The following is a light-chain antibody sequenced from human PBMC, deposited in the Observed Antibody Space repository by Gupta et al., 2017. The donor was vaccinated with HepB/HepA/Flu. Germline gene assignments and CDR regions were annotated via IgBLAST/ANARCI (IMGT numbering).Light chain of an antibody. CDR2: GAS. Sequence: IVMTLSPATLSVSPGDRATRSCGASQSVSSNFAWYQQKPGQAPRLLFYGASTRATGVPARFSGSGSGTDFTLTISSLQSEDFAVYYCQQENNWPWTFGQGTKVEIK. V-gene: IGKV3-15*01. J-gene: IGKJ1*01. CDR3: QQENNWPWT. CDR1: QSVSSN.